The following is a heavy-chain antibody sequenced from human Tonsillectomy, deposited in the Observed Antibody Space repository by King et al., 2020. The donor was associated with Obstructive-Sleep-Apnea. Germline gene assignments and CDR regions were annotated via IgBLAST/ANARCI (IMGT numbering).Heavy chain of an antibody. CDR2: IYYSGST. CDR1: GGSISSYY. J-gene: IGHJ5*02. Sequence: VQLQESGPGLVKPSETLSLTCTVSGGSISSYYWSWIRQPPGKGLEWIGYIYYSGSTNYNPSLKSRVTISVDTSKNQFSLKLSSVTAADTAVYYCARQNTVTTSLRAWFDPWSQGTLVTVSS. D-gene: IGHD4-17*01. V-gene: IGHV4-59*08. CDR3: ARQNTVTTSLRAWFDP.